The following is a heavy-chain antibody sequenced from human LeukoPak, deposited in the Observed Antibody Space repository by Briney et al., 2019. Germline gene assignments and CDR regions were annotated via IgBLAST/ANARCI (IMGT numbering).Heavy chain of an antibody. CDR3: AKGGATVIDY. V-gene: IGHV3-74*01. Sequence: GGSLRLSCAASGFTFSNYWMHWVRQAPGKGLVWVSRINSDGSSTTSADSVKGRLTISRGNAKNTLYLQMNSLRAEDTAVYYCAKGGATVIDYWGQGTLVTVSS. D-gene: IGHD4-17*01. CDR1: GFTFSNYW. CDR2: INSDGSST. J-gene: IGHJ4*02.